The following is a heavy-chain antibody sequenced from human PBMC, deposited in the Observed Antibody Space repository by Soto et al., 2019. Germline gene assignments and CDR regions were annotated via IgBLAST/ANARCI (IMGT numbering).Heavy chain of an antibody. J-gene: IGHJ4*02. CDR1: GFTFSDHY. CDR3: ASTPNAVAGPRD. CDR2: TRNKANSYTT. Sequence: PGGSLRLSCAASGFTFSDHYMDWVRQAPGKGLEWVGRTRNKANSYTTEYAASVKGRFTISRDDSKNSLYLQMNSLKTEDTAVYYCASTPNAVAGPRDWGQGTLVTVSS. V-gene: IGHV3-72*01. D-gene: IGHD6-19*01.